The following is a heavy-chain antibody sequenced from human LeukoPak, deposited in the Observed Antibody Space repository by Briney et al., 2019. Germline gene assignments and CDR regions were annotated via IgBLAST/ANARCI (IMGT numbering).Heavy chain of an antibody. CDR3: AKGHYYGSGSLDY. CDR1: GFTFSSYG. V-gene: IGHV3-30*18. J-gene: IGHJ4*02. CDR2: ISYDGSNK. Sequence: GGSLRLSCAASGFTFSSYGMHWVRQAPGKGPEWVAVISYDGSNKYYADSVKGRFTISRDNSKNTLYLQMNSLRAEDTAVYYCAKGHYYGSGSLDYWGQGTLVTVSS. D-gene: IGHD3-10*01.